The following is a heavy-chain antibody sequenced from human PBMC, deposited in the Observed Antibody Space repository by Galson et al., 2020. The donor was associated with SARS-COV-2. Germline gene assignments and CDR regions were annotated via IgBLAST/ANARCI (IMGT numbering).Heavy chain of an antibody. CDR3: ARVGLGCSGGNCYLQNFDL. CDR1: GFTFSDYY. V-gene: IGHV3-11*01. J-gene: IGHJ4*02. Sequence: GESLKISCAVSGFTFSDYYMSWIRQDPGKGLEWLSYISRSGNSINYADSVRGRFSISRDNARNSLSLQMNSLRVEDTAVYYCARVGLGCSGGNCYLQNFDLWGQGTLVTVSS. CDR2: ISRSGNSI. D-gene: IGHD2-15*01.